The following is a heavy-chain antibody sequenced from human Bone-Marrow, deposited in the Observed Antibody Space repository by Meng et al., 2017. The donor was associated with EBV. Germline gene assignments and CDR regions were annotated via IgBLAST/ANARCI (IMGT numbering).Heavy chain of an antibody. J-gene: IGHJ5*02. CDR1: GDSISSFYY. CDR3: ARPFPSWQSPRLDPFGA. CDR2: VHYTGST. V-gene: IGHV4-39*01. D-gene: IGHD6-19*01. Sequence: QRRDSGSGQVNPSDTLSLTCTVSGDSISSFYYWGWIRQPPGRGLEWIGSVHYTGSTYYSPSLKSRVTVSVDTSKNQFSLRLTSVTAADTAVYYCARPFPSWQSPRLDPFGAWGQGTLVTASS.